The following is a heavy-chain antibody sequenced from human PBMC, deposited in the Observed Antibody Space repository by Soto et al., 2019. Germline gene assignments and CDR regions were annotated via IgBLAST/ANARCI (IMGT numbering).Heavy chain of an antibody. J-gene: IGHJ4*02. Sequence: SETLSLTCTVSGGSISSYYWSWIRQPPGKGLEWIGYIYYSGSTNYNPSLKSRVTISVDTSKNQFSLKLSSVTAADTAVYYCARVAVELHLGELSLSYFEYWGQGTLVTVSS. CDR2: IYYSGST. CDR3: ARVAVELHLGELSLSYFEY. CDR1: GGSISSYY. V-gene: IGHV4-59*01. D-gene: IGHD3-16*02.